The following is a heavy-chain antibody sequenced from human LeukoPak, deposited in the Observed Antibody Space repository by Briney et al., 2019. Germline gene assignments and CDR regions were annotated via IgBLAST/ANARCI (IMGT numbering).Heavy chain of an antibody. D-gene: IGHD3-22*01. Sequence: ASVKVSCKASGYTFTSYDINWVRQATGQGLEWMGWINPNSGGTNYAQKFQGRVTMTRDTSISTAYMELSRLRSDDTAVYYCASQYYYDSSGYDYWGQGTLVTVSS. V-gene: IGHV1-2*02. J-gene: IGHJ4*02. CDR3: ASQYYYDSSGYDY. CDR1: GYTFTSYD. CDR2: INPNSGGT.